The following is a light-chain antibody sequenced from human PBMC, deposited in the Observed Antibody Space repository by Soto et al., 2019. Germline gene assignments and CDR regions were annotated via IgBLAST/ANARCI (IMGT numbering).Light chain of an antibody. CDR2: GNS. V-gene: IGLV1-40*01. Sequence: SVLTQPPSVSGAPGQRVTISCTGSSSRIGAGYDVHWYQQLPGTAPKLLIYGNSNRPSGVPDRFSGSKSGTSASLAITGLQAEDEADYYCQSYDSSLSGSVFGGGPKLTVL. CDR1: SSRIGAGYD. J-gene: IGLJ3*02. CDR3: QSYDSSLSGSV.